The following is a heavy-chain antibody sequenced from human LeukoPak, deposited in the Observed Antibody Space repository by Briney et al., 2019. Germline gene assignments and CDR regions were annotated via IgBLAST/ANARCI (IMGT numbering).Heavy chain of an antibody. CDR3: ATGQGGYQFDY. J-gene: IGHJ4*02. CDR2: IYTSGST. CDR1: GGSISSGSYY. V-gene: IGHV4-61*02. Sequence: PSETLSLTCTVSGGSISSGSYYWSWIRQPAGKGLEWIGRIYTSGSTNYNPSLKSRVTISVDTSKNQFSLKLSSVTAADTAVYYCATGQGGYQFDYWGQGTLVTVSS. D-gene: IGHD5-12*01.